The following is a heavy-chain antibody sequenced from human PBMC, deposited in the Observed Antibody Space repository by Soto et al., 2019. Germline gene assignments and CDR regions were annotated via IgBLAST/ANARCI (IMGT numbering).Heavy chain of an antibody. CDR1: GYIFTGYH. D-gene: IGHD2-15*01. CDR2: INPSGGST. J-gene: IGHJ5*02. CDR3: ARGVDRSLMPFDP. V-gene: IGHV1-46*01. Sequence: ASVKVSCKASGYIFTGYHIHWVRQAPGQGLEWMGIINPSGGSTSYAQKFQGRVTMTRDTSTSTVYMELSSLRSEDTAVYYCARGVDRSLMPFDPWGQGTLVTVSS.